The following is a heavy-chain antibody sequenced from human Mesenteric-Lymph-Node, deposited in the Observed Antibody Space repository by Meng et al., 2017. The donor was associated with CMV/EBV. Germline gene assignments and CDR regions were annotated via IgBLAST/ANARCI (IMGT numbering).Heavy chain of an antibody. J-gene: IGHJ4*02. V-gene: IGHV3-23*01. CDR3: ARRGQV. CDR1: ESTFRFYA. Sequence: GGSLRLSCVASESTFRFYAMDWARQAPGKGLEWVSAILANGVTTYYADSVKGRFTISRDNSKNTLYLQMNSLRAEDTAVYFCARRGQVWGQGTLVTVSS. CDR2: ILANGVTT.